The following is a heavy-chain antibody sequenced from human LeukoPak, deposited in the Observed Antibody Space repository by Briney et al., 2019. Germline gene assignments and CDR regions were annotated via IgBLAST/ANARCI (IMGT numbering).Heavy chain of an antibody. V-gene: IGHV3-23*01. CDR3: AKHLWRDLLWFGEGYYFGY. CDR2: ISGDGGTT. D-gene: IGHD3-10*01. J-gene: IGHJ4*02. CDR1: GFTFSSYS. Sequence: GGSLRLSCAASGFTFSSYSMNWVRQAPGKGLECVSVISGDGGTTYYADSVKGRFTISRDNSKNTLYLQMNSLRAEDTAVYYCAKHLWRDLLWFGEGYYFGYWGQGTLVTVSS.